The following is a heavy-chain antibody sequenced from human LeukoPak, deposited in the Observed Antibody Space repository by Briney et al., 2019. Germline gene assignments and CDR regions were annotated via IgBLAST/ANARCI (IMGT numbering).Heavy chain of an antibody. CDR1: GYSFTSYW. V-gene: IGHV5-51*01. CDR2: IYHGDYDT. Sequence: GESLNISCKGSGYSFTSYWIGWVRQMPGKGLEWMGIIYHGDYDTRYSPSFPGQATIQADKSINTSYLPWSSLKASGTAMYYCARFLTGTTPRLSPGIDYWGEGTLVTVSS. CDR3: ARFLTGTTPRLSPGIDY. J-gene: IGHJ4*02. D-gene: IGHD1-7*01.